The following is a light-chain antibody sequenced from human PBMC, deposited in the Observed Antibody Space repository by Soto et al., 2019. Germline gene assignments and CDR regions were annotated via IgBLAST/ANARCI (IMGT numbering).Light chain of an antibody. CDR2: DAS. Sequence: EIVLTQSPATLSLSPGERATLSCRASQRVSSYLAWYQQKPGQAPRLLVYDASNRATGIPARFSGSGSGTYFTLTISSLEPEDFAVYSCQQRSNWPLTFGGGTKVEIK. CDR3: QQRSNWPLT. CDR1: QRVSSY. J-gene: IGKJ4*01. V-gene: IGKV3-11*01.